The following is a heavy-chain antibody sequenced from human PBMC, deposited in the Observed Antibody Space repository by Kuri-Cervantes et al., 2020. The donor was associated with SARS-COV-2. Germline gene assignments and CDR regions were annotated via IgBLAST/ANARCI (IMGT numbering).Heavy chain of an antibody. V-gene: IGHV3-13*03. CDR3: ARVKEGVAARPLTGEDYYYYMDV. J-gene: IGHJ6*03. D-gene: IGHD6-6*01. Sequence: GESLKISCAACGFTFSSYDMHWVRQATGKGLEWVSAIGTAGDTYYPGSVKGQFTISRDNAKNSLYLQMNSLRAEDTAVYYCARVKEGVAARPLTGEDYYYYMDVWGKGTTVTVSS. CDR2: IGTAGDT. CDR1: GFTFSSYD.